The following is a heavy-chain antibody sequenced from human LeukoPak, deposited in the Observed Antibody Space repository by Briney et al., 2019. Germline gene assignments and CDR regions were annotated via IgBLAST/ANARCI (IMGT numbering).Heavy chain of an antibody. Sequence: GGSLRLSCAASGFTISSHWMHWVRQAPGKGLVCVSRINSNGISTSYSDSVKGRFTISRDNAKNTLYLQMNSLRAEDTAVSYCARANYGSGSFYAMDVWGKGTTVTVSS. CDR2: INSNGIST. CDR1: GFTISSHW. CDR3: ARANYGSGSFYAMDV. D-gene: IGHD3-10*01. J-gene: IGHJ6*04. V-gene: IGHV3-74*01.